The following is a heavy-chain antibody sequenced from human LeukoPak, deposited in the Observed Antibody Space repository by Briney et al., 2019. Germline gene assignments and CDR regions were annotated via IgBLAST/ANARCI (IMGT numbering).Heavy chain of an antibody. CDR2: IRYDGSNK. J-gene: IGHJ4*02. Sequence: GGSLRLSCAAPGFTSSSYGMHWVRQAPGKGLEWVAFIRYDGSNKYYADSVKGRFTISRDNSKNTLYLQMNSLRAEDTAVYYCAKDVSGSYRLAYWGQGTLVTVSS. CDR3: AKDVSGSYRLAY. CDR1: GFTSSSYG. V-gene: IGHV3-30*02. D-gene: IGHD1-26*01.